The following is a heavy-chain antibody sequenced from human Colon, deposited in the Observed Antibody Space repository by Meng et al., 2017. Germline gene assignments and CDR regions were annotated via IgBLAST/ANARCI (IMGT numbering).Heavy chain of an antibody. D-gene: IGHD6-19*01. V-gene: IGHV4-59*01. Sequence: QGQLQESGTGLVKPSETLSLTCTVSGGSISSYYWSWIRQSPAKGLEWIAYIDYSGTTKYNPSLKSRVTISVDVSKNQFSLNMESVTAADTAVYYCARQGSSGWYTYWFDPWGQGTLVTVSS. CDR1: GGSISSYY. CDR2: IDYSGTT. J-gene: IGHJ5*02. CDR3: ARQGSSGWYTYWFDP.